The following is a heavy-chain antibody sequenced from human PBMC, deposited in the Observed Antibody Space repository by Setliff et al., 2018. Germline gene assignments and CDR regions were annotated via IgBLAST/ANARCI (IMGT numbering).Heavy chain of an antibody. V-gene: IGHV1-69*11. Sequence: RASVKVSCKVSGGTFSNYAINWVRQAPGQGLQWMGRNIPVLGSADYAQTFQGRVTFTADESTRTAYMELSSLTSEDTAVYFCARYFSSDPFDIWGQGTLVTVSS. CDR1: GGTFSNYA. CDR3: ARYFSSDPFDI. D-gene: IGHD2-8*01. J-gene: IGHJ3*02. CDR2: NIPVLGSA.